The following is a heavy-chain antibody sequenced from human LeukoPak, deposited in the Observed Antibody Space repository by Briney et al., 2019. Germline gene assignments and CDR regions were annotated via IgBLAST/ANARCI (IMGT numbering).Heavy chain of an antibody. CDR1: GYTFTGYY. CDR2: INPNSGGT. CDR3: ATDLGTIAAAGTGTAFDP. D-gene: IGHD6-13*01. J-gene: IGHJ5*02. Sequence: ASVKVSCKASGYTFTGYYMHWVRQAPGQGLEWMGWINPNSGGTNYAQKFQGRVTMTEDTSTDTAYMELSSLRSEDTAVYYCATDLGTIAAAGTGTAFDPWGQGTLVTVSS. V-gene: IGHV1-2*02.